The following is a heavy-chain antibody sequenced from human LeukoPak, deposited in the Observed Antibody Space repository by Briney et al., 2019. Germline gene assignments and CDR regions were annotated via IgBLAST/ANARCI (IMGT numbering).Heavy chain of an antibody. V-gene: IGHV4-59*01. CDR3: AREAVPAAMDAFDI. CDR1: GEPISSYY. D-gene: IGHD2-2*01. Sequence: PSETLSLTCLVSGEPISSYYWSWIRQAPGRGPEYIGNVYYNGNTNYNPSLKSRVAISVDTSKNQFSLKLSSVTAADTAVYYCAREAVPAAMDAFDIWGQGTMVTVSS. J-gene: IGHJ3*02. CDR2: VYYNGNT.